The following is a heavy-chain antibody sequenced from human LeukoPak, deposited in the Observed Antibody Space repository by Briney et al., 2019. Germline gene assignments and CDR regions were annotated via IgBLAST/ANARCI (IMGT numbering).Heavy chain of an antibody. CDR1: GFTFRDYT. D-gene: IGHD6-25*01. V-gene: IGHV3-33*08. CDR2: IWYDGSNK. CDR3: ARDSGHAFDI. J-gene: IGHJ3*02. Sequence: GGSLRLSCASSGFTFRDYTMNWVRQAPGKGLEWVAVIWYDGSNKYYGDSVKGRFTISRDNSKNTLYLQMNSLRAEDTAVYYCARDSGHAFDIWGQGTMVTVSS.